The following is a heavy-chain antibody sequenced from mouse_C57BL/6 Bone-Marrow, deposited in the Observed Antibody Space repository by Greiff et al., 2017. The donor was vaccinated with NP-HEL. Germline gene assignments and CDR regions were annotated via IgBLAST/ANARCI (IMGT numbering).Heavy chain of an antibody. CDR1: GYTFTSYW. J-gene: IGHJ1*03. CDR2: IHPNGGST. V-gene: IGHV1-64*01. CDR3: ARRGDWYFDV. Sequence: VQLQQPGAELVKPGASVKLSCKASGYTFTSYWMHWVKQRPGQGLEWIGMIHPNGGSTNYNEKFKSKATLTVDKSSSTAYMQLSSLTSEDSAVYYCARRGDWYFDVWGTGTTVTVSS.